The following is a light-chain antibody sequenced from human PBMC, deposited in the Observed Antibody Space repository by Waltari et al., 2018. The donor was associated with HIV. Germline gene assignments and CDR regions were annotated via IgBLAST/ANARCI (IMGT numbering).Light chain of an antibody. Sequence: QSALTQPPSASGSPGQSVTISCTGTRSHVGGYNYVPCYHQHPGKAPKLMIYDVSKRPSGVPDRFSGSKSGNTASLTVSGLQAEDEADYYYNSYAGSNNWVFGGGTKLTVL. J-gene: IGLJ3*02. CDR3: NSYAGSNNWV. V-gene: IGLV2-8*01. CDR1: RSHVGGYNY. CDR2: DVS.